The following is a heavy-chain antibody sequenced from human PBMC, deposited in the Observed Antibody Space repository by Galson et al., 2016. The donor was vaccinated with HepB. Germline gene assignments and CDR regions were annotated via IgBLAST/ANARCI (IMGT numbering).Heavy chain of an antibody. CDR3: AKERGDCSGGTCRYHDAFDI. V-gene: IGHV3-30*18. Sequence: SLRLSCAASGFIFSNYGMHWVRQAPGKGLEWVAVISFDGSNAYYGDSVEGRFTISRDNSKNTLSLQMNSLRAEDTAVYYCAKERGDCSGGTCRYHDAFDIWGQGTLVTVSS. CDR2: ISFDGSNA. D-gene: IGHD2-15*01. CDR1: GFIFSNYG. J-gene: IGHJ3*02.